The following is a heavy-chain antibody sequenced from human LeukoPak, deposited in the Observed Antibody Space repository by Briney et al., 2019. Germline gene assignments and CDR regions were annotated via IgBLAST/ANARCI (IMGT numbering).Heavy chain of an antibody. D-gene: IGHD1-26*01. V-gene: IGHV3-30-3*01. Sequence: GGSLRLSCAASGFAFSGYSMHWVRQAPGKGLEWVAVISYDGSNKYYADSVKGRFTISRDNSKNTLYLQMNSLRAEDTAVYYCARELRKWVLVGANDYWGQGTLVTVSS. CDR2: ISYDGSNK. J-gene: IGHJ4*02. CDR1: GFAFSGYS. CDR3: ARELRKWVLVGANDY.